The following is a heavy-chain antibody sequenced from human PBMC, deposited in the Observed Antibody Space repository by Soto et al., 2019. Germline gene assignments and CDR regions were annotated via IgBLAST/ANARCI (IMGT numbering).Heavy chain of an antibody. CDR1: GGTFSSYA. D-gene: IGHD3-3*01. V-gene: IGHV1-69*13. CDR2: IIPIFGTA. J-gene: IGHJ4*02. CDR3: ARNQYYDFWSGYSYYFDY. Sequence: SVKVSCKASGGTFSSYAISWVRQAPGQGLEWMGGIIPIFGTANYAQKFQGRVTITADESTSTAYMELSSLRSEDTAVYYCARNQYYDFWSGYSYYFDYWGQGTLVTVSS.